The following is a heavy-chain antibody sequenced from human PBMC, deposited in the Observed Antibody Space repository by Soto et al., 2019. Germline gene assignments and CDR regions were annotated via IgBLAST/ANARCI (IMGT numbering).Heavy chain of an antibody. CDR1: GGSISSSSYY. CDR2: IYYSGST. D-gene: IGHD3-10*01. Sequence: TLSLTCTVSGGSISSSSYYWGWIRQPPGKGLEWIGSIYYSGSTYYNPSLKSRVTISVDTSKNQFSLKLSSVTAADTAVYYCARPNMVRGGGYYYYYYGMDVWGQVTTVTVSS. CDR3: ARPNMVRGGGYYYYYYGMDV. J-gene: IGHJ6*02. V-gene: IGHV4-39*01.